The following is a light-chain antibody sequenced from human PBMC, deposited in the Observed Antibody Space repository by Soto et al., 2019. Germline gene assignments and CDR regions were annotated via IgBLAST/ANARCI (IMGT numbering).Light chain of an antibody. CDR3: CSYAGSSGWV. J-gene: IGLJ3*02. CDR2: EVS. CDR1: SSDIGHYDY. V-gene: IGLV2-14*01. Sequence: QSALTQPASVSGSPGQSITISCTGTSSDIGHYDYVSWYQQHPGKAPKLMIYEVSNRPSGVSNRFSGSKSGNTASLTISGLQAEDEADYYCCSYAGSSGWVFGGGTKLTVL.